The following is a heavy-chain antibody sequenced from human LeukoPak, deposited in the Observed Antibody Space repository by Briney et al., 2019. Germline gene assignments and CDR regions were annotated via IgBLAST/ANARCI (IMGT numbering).Heavy chain of an antibody. Sequence: GASVKVSCKASGYTFTSYGFSWVRQAPGQGLEWVGWINAYNGNTNYAQKLQVRVTMTTDTSTSTAYMELRSLRFDDTAVYYCARRQGTTLSFDYWGQGTLVTVSS. V-gene: IGHV1-18*01. CDR2: INAYNGNT. J-gene: IGHJ4*02. CDR3: ARRQGTTLSFDY. D-gene: IGHD1-1*01. CDR1: GYTFTSYG.